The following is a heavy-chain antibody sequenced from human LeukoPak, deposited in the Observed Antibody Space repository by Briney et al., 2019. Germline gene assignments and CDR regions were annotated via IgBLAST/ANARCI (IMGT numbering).Heavy chain of an antibody. D-gene: IGHD2-21*02. J-gene: IGHJ4*02. CDR1: GFTFSSYG. Sequence: GGSLRLSCAASGFTFSSYGMHWVRQAPGKGLEWVAVIWYDGTNKYYADSVKGRFTISRDNPENTLYLQMNSLRAEDTAVYYCARIGGDRDPFDYWGQGTLVTVSS. CDR2: IWYDGTNK. V-gene: IGHV3-33*01. CDR3: ARIGGDRDPFDY.